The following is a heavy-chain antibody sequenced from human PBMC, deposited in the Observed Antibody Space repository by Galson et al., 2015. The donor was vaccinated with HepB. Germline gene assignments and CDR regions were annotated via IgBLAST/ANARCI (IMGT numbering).Heavy chain of an antibody. J-gene: IGHJ2*01. D-gene: IGHD6-19*01. V-gene: IGHV3-21*01. CDR3: ARAVSYSSGWYKGGGATGGYFDL. Sequence: SLRLSCAASGFTFSSYSMNWVRQAPGKGLEWVSSISSSSSYIYYADSVKGRFTISRDNAKNSLYLQMNSLRAEDTAVYYCARAVSYSSGWYKGGGATGGYFDLWGRGTLVTVSS. CDR1: GFTFSSYS. CDR2: ISSSSSYI.